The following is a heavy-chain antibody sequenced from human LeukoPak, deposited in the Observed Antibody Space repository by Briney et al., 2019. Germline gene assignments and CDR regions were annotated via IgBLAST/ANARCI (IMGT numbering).Heavy chain of an antibody. Sequence: KSSETLSLTCTVSGGSISSSSYYWGWIRQSPGKGLEWIGSIYYSGSTYYNPSLKSRVTISVDTSKNQFSLKLSSVTAADTAVYYCARREGYPYYFDYWGQGTLVTVSS. V-gene: IGHV4-39*01. D-gene: IGHD3-16*02. CDR1: GGSISSSSYY. CDR3: ARREGYPYYFDY. CDR2: IYYSGST. J-gene: IGHJ4*02.